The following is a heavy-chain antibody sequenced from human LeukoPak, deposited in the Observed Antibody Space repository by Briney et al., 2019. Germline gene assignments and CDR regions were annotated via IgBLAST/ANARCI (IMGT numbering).Heavy chain of an antibody. V-gene: IGHV4-59*11. Sequence: PSETLSLTCTVSGGSISSHYWSWIRQPPGKGLEWIGYIYYSGSTNYNPSLKSRVTISVDTSKNQFSLKLSSVTAADTAVYYCARTCYDFWSGYHCFGYWGQGTLVTVSS. D-gene: IGHD3-3*01. CDR2: IYYSGST. J-gene: IGHJ4*02. CDR1: GGSISSHY. CDR3: ARTCYDFWSGYHCFGY.